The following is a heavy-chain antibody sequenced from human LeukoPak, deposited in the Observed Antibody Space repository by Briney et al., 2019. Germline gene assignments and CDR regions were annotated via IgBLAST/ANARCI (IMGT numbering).Heavy chain of an antibody. V-gene: IGHV1-2*02. Sequence: ASVKVSCKASGYTFTGYYMHWVRQAPGQGLEWMGWINPNSSGTNYAQKFQGRVTMTRDTSISTAYMELSRLRSDDTAVYYCARFLVGADRTFDYWGQGTLVTVSS. D-gene: IGHD1-26*01. J-gene: IGHJ4*02. CDR3: ARFLVGADRTFDY. CDR1: GYTFTGYY. CDR2: INPNSSGT.